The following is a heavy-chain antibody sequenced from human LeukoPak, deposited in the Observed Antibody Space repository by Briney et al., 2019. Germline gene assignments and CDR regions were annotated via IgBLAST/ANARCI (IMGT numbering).Heavy chain of an antibody. CDR2: ISGSGGST. J-gene: IGHJ4*02. Sequence: GGSLRLSCAASGFTFSSYAMGWVRQAPGKGLEWVSAISGSGGSTYYADSVKGRFTISRDNSKNTLYLQMNSLRAEDTAVYYCAKVFRPMVRGVIIAYFDYWGQGTLVTVSS. V-gene: IGHV3-23*01. D-gene: IGHD3-10*01. CDR1: GFTFSSYA. CDR3: AKVFRPMVRGVIIAYFDY.